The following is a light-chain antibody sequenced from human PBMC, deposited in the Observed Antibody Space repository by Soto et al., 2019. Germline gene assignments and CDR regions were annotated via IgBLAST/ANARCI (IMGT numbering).Light chain of an antibody. CDR3: QQCGSSGWT. CDR2: GTS. Sequence: ENVLTQSPGTLSLSPGERATLSCRASQSIGSSYLAWYQQKPGHAPRLIIYGTSSRATGIPDRFSGSGSGTDFTLTISRLEPEDFAVYYCQQCGSSGWTFGQGTTVEIK. V-gene: IGKV3-20*01. CDR1: QSIGSSY. J-gene: IGKJ1*01.